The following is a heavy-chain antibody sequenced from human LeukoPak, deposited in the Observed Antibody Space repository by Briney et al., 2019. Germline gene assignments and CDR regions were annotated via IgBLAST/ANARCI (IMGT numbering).Heavy chain of an antibody. Sequence: PGGSLRLSCAASGFTISSYDMSWVRQAPGKGLEWVASIKQDGSEKYCVDSVKGRFTMSRDNSKNSLYLQMNSLRAEDTAVYYCARDGFLNRFDYWGQGTLVTVSS. J-gene: IGHJ4*02. CDR1: GFTISSYD. V-gene: IGHV3-7*01. CDR3: ARDGFLNRFDY. CDR2: IKQDGSEK. D-gene: IGHD1-14*01.